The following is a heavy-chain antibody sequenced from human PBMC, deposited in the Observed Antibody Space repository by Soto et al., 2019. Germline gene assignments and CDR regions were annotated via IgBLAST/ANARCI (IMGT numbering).Heavy chain of an antibody. V-gene: IGHV3-23*01. CDR2: ISVSGDNT. CDR1: GFTFSRYA. J-gene: IGHJ6*02. D-gene: IGHD3-10*01. Sequence: GGSLRLSCAASGFTFSRYAMNWVRQAPGRGLQWISGISVSGDNTSYVESVRGRFTVYRDNSKNTLYLQMNNLRAEDTALYYCAKDGKMRTKVWFPAGYGMDVWGQGTTVTV. CDR3: AKDGKMRTKVWFPAGYGMDV.